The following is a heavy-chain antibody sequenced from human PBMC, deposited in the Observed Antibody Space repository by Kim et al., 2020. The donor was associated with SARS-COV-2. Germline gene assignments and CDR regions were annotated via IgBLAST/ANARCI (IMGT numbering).Heavy chain of an antibody. CDR2: INHSGST. V-gene: IGHV4-34*01. J-gene: IGHJ5*02. D-gene: IGHD1-7*01. CDR3: ARARWRITGTTMVWFDP. CDR1: GGSFSGYY. Sequence: SETLSLTCAVYGGSFSGYYWSWIRQPPGKGLEWIGEINHSGSTNYNPSLKSRVTISVDTSKNQFSLKLSSVTAADTAVYYCARARWRITGTTMVWFDPWG.